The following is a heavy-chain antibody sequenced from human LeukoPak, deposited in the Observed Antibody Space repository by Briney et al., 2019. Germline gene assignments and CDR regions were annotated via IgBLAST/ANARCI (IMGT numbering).Heavy chain of an antibody. CDR1: GYSISSGFY. J-gene: IGHJ4*02. D-gene: IGHD3-22*01. CDR3: ARGGCNSSGYYYY. Sequence: PSETLSLTCTVSGYSISSGFYWGWIRQPPGKGLEWIRSIYHSGSTYYNPSLKSRVTISVDTSRNHFSLKLSSVTAADTAVYFCARGGCNSSGYYYYWGQGALVTVSS. CDR2: IYHSGST. V-gene: IGHV4-38-2*02.